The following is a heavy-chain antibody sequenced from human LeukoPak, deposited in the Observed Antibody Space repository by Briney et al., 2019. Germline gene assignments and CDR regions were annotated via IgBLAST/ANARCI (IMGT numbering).Heavy chain of an antibody. J-gene: IGHJ4*02. CDR1: GYTFTGYY. D-gene: IGHD2-15*01. Sequence: ASVKVSCKASGYTFTGYYMHWVRQAPGQGLEWMGWIHPDSGGTNSAQKFQGRVTMTRDTSISTAYMELSRLTSDDTAVYYCARSPRGYCSGGSCFDYWGQGTLVTVSS. CDR3: ARSPRGYCSGGSCFDY. CDR2: IHPDSGGT. V-gene: IGHV1-2*02.